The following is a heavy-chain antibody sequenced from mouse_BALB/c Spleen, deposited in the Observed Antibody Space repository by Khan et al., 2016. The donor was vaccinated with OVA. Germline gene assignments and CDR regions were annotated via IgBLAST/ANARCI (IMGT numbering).Heavy chain of an antibody. CDR3: ARDEYDGYWYFDD. D-gene: IGHD2-4*01. V-gene: IGHV3-5*02. CDR2: IYYSGIN. J-gene: IGHJ1*01. Sequence: EVKLLESGPGLVKPSQTVSLTCTVTGISITTRNYRWSWIRQFPGNKLEWIGYIYYSGINTYNPSLTSRATIHRDTSKNQFFLEMNSLTAEDTATYYCARDEYDGYWYFDDWGAGTTVTVSS. CDR1: GISITTRNYR.